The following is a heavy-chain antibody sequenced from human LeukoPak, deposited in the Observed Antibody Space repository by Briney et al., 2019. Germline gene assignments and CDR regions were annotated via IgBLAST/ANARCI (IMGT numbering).Heavy chain of an antibody. CDR3: ARVPHVDTAMVFDY. D-gene: IGHD5-18*01. CDR2: INPNSGGT. Sequence: GASVKVSCKASGYTFTGYYMHWVRQAPGQGLEWMGWINPNSGGTNYAQKFQGRVTMTRDTSISTAYMELSRLRSDDTAVYYCARVPHVDTAMVFDYWGQGTLVTVSS. J-gene: IGHJ4*02. CDR1: GYTFTGYY. V-gene: IGHV1-2*02.